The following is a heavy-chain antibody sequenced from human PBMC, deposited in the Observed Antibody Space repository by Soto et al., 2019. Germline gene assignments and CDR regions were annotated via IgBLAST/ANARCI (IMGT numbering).Heavy chain of an antibody. CDR3: ARQAYYDSSGYYSDAFEI. Sequence: GESLKISCKGSGYSFTSYWIGWVRQRPGKGLEWMGIIYPGDSDTRYSPSFQGQVTISADKSISTAYRQWSSLKASDTAKYYCARQAYYDSSGYYSDAFEIWGQGTMVTVSS. D-gene: IGHD3-22*01. CDR2: IYPGDSDT. CDR1: GYSFTSYW. J-gene: IGHJ3*02. V-gene: IGHV5-51*01.